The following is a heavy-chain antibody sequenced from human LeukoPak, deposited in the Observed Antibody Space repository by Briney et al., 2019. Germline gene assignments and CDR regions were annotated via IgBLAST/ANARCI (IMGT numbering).Heavy chain of an antibody. J-gene: IGHJ4*02. V-gene: IGHV1-46*01. Sequence: ASVKVSCKASGYTFTSYYMHWVRQAPGQGLEWMGIINPSGGSTSYAQKFQGRVTMTTDTSTSTAYMELRSLRSDDTAVYYCARDSPLWRAFDYWGQGTLVTVSS. CDR2: INPSGGST. CDR3: ARDSPLWRAFDY. CDR1: GYTFTSYY. D-gene: IGHD2-21*01.